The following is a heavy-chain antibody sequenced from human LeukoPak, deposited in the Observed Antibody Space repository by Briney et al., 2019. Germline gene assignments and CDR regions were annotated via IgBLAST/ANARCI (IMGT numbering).Heavy chain of an antibody. D-gene: IGHD2-2*01. Sequence: PGGSLRLSCAASGFTFSSYAMHWVRQAPGKGLEWVAVISYDGSNKCYADSVRGRFTISRDNSKNTLYLQMNSLRAEDTAVYYCARASNPDIVVVPAAFDYWGQGTLVTVSS. CDR3: ARASNPDIVVVPAAFDY. CDR1: GFTFSSYA. V-gene: IGHV3-30*04. J-gene: IGHJ4*02. CDR2: ISYDGSNK.